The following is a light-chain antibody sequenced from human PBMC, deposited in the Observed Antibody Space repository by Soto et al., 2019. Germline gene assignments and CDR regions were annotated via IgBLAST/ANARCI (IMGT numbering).Light chain of an antibody. V-gene: IGLV2-14*01. CDR3: SSYTSSRTHNYV. CDR2: EVS. J-gene: IGLJ1*01. Sequence: QSALTQPASVSGSPGQSITISCTGTSSDVGGYNYVSWYQQHPGKAPKLMIYEVSNRPSGVSNRFSGSKSGNTASLTISGLQAEDEADYYCSSYTSSRTHNYVIGTGTKVNVL. CDR1: SSDVGGYNY.